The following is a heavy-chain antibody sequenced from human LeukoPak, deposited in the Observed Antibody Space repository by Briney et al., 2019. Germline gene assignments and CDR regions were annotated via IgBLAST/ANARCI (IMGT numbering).Heavy chain of an antibody. CDR1: GFTFSSNY. V-gene: IGHV3-53*01. Sequence: GGSLRLSCAASGFTFSSNYVSWVRQAPGKGLEWVSVIYSGGSTYYADSLKGRITISRDNAKNTVYLQMNSLRAEDTAVYYCARLPTGDYWGQGTLVTVSS. J-gene: IGHJ4*02. CDR2: IYSGGST. CDR3: ARLPTGDY.